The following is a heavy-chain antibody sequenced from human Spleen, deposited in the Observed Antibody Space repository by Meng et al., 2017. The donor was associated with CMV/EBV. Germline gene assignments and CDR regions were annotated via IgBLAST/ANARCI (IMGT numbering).Heavy chain of an antibody. Sequence: GESLKISCAASGFTFDDYGMNWVCQVPGKGLDWVSGINWNGGSTGYADSVQGRFTISRDNAKNTLHLQMNSLRVEDTALYYCVRSTGLDWFDLWGQGTLVTVSS. V-gene: IGHV3-20*04. CDR2: INWNGGST. CDR3: VRSTGLDWFDL. D-gene: IGHD3-16*01. J-gene: IGHJ5*02. CDR1: GFTFDDYG.